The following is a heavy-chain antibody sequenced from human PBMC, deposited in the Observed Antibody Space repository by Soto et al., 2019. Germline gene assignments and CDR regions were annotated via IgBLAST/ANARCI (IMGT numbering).Heavy chain of an antibody. V-gene: IGHV1-8*01. CDR2: MNPNSGNT. Sequence: AASVKVSCKASGYTFTSYDINWVRQATGQGLEWMGWMNPNSGNTGYAQKFQGRVTMTRNTSISTAYMELSSLRSEDTAVYYCARGTTYYDFWSGYSRNYNWFDPWGQGTLVTVSS. CDR3: ARGTTYYDFWSGYSRNYNWFDP. J-gene: IGHJ5*02. D-gene: IGHD3-3*01. CDR1: GYTFTSYD.